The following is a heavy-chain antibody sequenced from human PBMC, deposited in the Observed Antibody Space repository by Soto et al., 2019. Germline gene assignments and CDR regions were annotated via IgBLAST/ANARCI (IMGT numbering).Heavy chain of an antibody. CDR3: VRDPAGPTSWDY. CDR2: SRNKGNSYTT. Sequence: EVQLVESGGGLVQPGGSLRLSCAASGFTFSDYYMDWVRQAPGKGLEWVGRSRNKGNSYTTEYAASVQGRFTISRDDSKNSLYLQMNSLKTEDTAVYYCVRDPAGPTSWDYWGQGTLVTVSS. D-gene: IGHD1-26*01. V-gene: IGHV3-72*01. J-gene: IGHJ4*02. CDR1: GFTFSDYY.